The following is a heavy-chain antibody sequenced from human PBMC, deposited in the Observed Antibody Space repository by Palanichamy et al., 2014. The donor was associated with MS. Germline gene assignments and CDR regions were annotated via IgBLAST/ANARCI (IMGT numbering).Heavy chain of an antibody. D-gene: IGHD6-13*01. V-gene: IGHV4-59*01. Sequence: YMGSTNYNPSLKSRVTISVDTSKNQFSLKLSSVTAADTAVYYCAREVAAAGYFDYWGQGTLVTVSS. J-gene: IGHJ4*02. CDR3: AREVAAAGYFDY. CDR2: YMGST.